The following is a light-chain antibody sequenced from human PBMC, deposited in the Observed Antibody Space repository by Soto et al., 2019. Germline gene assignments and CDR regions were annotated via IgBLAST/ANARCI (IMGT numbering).Light chain of an antibody. CDR3: QQYYSFPLT. J-gene: IGKJ5*01. CDR1: LGISSC. V-gene: IGKV1D-8*01. CDR2: AAS. Sequence: VISMSQCPSLVCASXGDRVTISCRMRLGISSCLAWYQQKPGKAPELXXYAASTLQSGGPSRFSGSGSGTDFTRTISCLQSEDFATYYCQQYYSFPLTFGQGTRLEIK.